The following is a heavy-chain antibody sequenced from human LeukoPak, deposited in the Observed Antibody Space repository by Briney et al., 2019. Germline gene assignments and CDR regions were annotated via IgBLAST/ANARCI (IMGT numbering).Heavy chain of an antibody. V-gene: IGHV1-2*02. CDR3: ARASDGYLIDY. J-gene: IGHJ4*02. CDR2: INPNSGGT. Sequence: GASVEVSCKASGYTFTGYYMHWVRQAPGQGFEWMGWINPNSGGTNYAQKFQGRVTMTRDTSISTAYMGLSRLRSDDTAVYYCARASDGYLIDYWGQGTLVTVSS. CDR1: GYTFTGYY. D-gene: IGHD5-24*01.